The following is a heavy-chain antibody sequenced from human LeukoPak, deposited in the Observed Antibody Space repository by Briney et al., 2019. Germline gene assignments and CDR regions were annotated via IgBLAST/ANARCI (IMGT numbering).Heavy chain of an antibody. D-gene: IGHD1-26*01. V-gene: IGHV3-73*01. Sequence: PGGSLKLSCAASGFTFSDSAMHWVRQASGKGLEWVGRIRSKANSYATAYAASVKGRFTISRDDSKNTAYLQMNSLKTEDTAVYYCTTGGSYMRFDPWGQGTLVTVSS. CDR1: GFTFSDSA. CDR2: IRSKANSYAT. CDR3: TTGGSYMRFDP. J-gene: IGHJ5*02.